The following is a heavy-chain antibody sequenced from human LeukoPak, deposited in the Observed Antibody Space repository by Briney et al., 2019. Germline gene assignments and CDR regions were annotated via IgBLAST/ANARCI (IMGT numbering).Heavy chain of an antibody. Sequence: GGSLRLSCAASGFTFSSYAMSWVRQAPGKGLEWVAVIWYDGSNKYYADSVKGRFTISRDNSKNTLYLQMNSLRAEDTAVYYCASLTYGMDVWGQGTTVTVSS. CDR2: IWYDGSNK. CDR3: ASLTYGMDV. V-gene: IGHV3-33*08. CDR1: GFTFSSYA. J-gene: IGHJ6*02.